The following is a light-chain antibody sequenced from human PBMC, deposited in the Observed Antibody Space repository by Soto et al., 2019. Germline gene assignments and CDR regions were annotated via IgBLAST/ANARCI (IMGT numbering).Light chain of an antibody. CDR3: QQYGSSPLS. V-gene: IGKV3-20*01. CDR2: GAS. Sequence: EIKLTQSPGTLSLSPGERATLSCRASQNVISNYLAWYQVKPGQAPRLFIYGASSRATGIPDRFTGSGSGSDFTLTITKLEPADFAMYYCQQYGSSPLSFGGGTKVEI. J-gene: IGKJ4*01. CDR1: QNVISNY.